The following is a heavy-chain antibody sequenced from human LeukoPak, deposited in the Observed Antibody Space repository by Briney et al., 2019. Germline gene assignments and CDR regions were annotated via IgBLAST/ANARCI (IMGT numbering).Heavy chain of an antibody. CDR1: GFTFDDYA. CDR3: AKPQYYYDSSGYWRGAFDI. V-gene: IGHV3-43*02. Sequence: PGGSLRLSCAASGFTFDDYAMHWVRQAAGKGLEWVSVISGDGGSTYYADSVKGRFTIYRHKRKNSLYLQMNSLRTEDTALYYCAKPQYYYDSSGYWRGAFDIWGQGTMVTVSS. D-gene: IGHD3-22*01. J-gene: IGHJ3*02. CDR2: ISGDGGST.